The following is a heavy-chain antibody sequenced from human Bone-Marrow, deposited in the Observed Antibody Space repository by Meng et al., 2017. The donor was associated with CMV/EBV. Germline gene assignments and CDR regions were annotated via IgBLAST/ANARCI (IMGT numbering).Heavy chain of an antibody. D-gene: IGHD6-6*01. Sequence: GGSLRLSCAASGFTFSSYAMHWVRQAPGKGLEWVAVISYDGSNKYYADSVKGRFTISRDNFKNTLYLQMNSLRAKDTAVYYCARDRIAARGYYYYYGMDVWGQGTTVTVSS. CDR3: ARDRIAARGYYYYYGMDV. V-gene: IGHV3-30-3*01. J-gene: IGHJ6*02. CDR2: ISYDGSNK. CDR1: GFTFSSYA.